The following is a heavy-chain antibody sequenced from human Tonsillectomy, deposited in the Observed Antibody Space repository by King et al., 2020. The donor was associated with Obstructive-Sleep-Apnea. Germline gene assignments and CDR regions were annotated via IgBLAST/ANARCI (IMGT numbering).Heavy chain of an antibody. Sequence: VQLVESGGGLVKPGGSLRLSCAASGFTFSDYYMSWIRQAPGKGLEWVSYISGYGCTRYYAGSVKGRFTISRDNAKNSLYLQMNSLRAEDTAVYYCATRIPAALLYWGQGTLVTVSS. CDR1: GFTFSDYY. J-gene: IGHJ4*02. CDR3: ATRIPAALLY. D-gene: IGHD6-13*01. V-gene: IGHV3-11*01. CDR2: ISGYGCTR.